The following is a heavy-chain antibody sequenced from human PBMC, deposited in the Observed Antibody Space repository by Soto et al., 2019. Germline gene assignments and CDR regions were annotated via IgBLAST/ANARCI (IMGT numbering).Heavy chain of an antibody. Sequence: QVHLVQSGVEVKTPGASVKVSCQASGYTFFTYDISWVRQAPGQGLEGMGWISTYSGDTKYAQKFRGRVTMTTDTSTTTAYLELRSLRSDDTAVYYCARHHGPTTSETWFDPWGQGTLVTVSS. J-gene: IGHJ5*02. V-gene: IGHV1-18*01. D-gene: IGHD5-12*01. CDR2: ISTYSGDT. CDR3: ARHHGPTTSETWFDP. CDR1: GYTFFTYD.